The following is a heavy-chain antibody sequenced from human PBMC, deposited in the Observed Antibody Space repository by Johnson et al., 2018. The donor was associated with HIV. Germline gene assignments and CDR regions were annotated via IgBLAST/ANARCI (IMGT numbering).Heavy chain of an antibody. J-gene: IGHJ3*02. Sequence: QVQLVESGGGVVQPGRSLRLSCAASEFTFSTFSRNAMHWVRQAPGKGLEWVAFIRYDGSNKYYADSVKGRFTISRDNSKNTLYLQMNSLRAEDTAVYYCARDCSGGSWDRQSPSDAIENWGQGTMVTVSS. CDR1: EFTFSTFSRNA. D-gene: IGHD2-15*01. V-gene: IGHV3-30*04. CDR3: ARDCSGGSWDRQSPSDAIEN. CDR2: IRYDGSNK.